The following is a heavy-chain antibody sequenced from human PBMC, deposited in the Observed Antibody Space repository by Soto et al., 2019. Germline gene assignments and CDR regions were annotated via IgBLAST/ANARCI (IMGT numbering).Heavy chain of an antibody. CDR2: ISANNGNT. V-gene: IGHV1-18*04. CDR1: GYTFSSYY. D-gene: IGHD3-10*01. CDR3: ARRRFGELSYIDY. Sequence: ASVKVSCKAPGYTFSSYYIHWVRQAPGQGLEWIGRISANNGNTNYAQKLQGRLTMTTDTSTSTAYMELRSLRSDDTAVYYCARRRFGELSYIDYWGQGTLVTVSS. J-gene: IGHJ4*02.